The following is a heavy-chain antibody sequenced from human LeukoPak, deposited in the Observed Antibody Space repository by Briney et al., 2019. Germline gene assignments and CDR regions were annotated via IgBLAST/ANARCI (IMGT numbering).Heavy chain of an antibody. Sequence: ASVKVSCKAPGYSFTSDYMHWVRQAPGQGLEWVGIINPSGGSTSYAQKFQGRVTMTRDTSTSTVYMELSSLRPEDTAVYYCATRGYVRFLEVYYYYGMDVWGQGTTVTVSS. CDR3: ATRGYVRFLEVYYYYGMDV. CDR2: INPSGGST. V-gene: IGHV1-46*01. J-gene: IGHJ6*02. D-gene: IGHD3-3*01. CDR1: GYSFTSDY.